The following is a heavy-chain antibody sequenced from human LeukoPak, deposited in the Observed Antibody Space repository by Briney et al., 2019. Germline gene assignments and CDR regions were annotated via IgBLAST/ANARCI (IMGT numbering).Heavy chain of an antibody. D-gene: IGHD2-2*01. CDR3: ARDVCSSTSCSPLDI. CDR1: GGTFSSYA. Sequence: GASVKVSCKASGGTFSSYAISWVRQAPGQGLEWMGGIIPIFGTANYAQKFQGRVTITTDESTSTAYMELSSLRSEDTAVYYCARDVCSSTSCSPLDIWGQGTMVTVSS. J-gene: IGHJ3*02. CDR2: IIPIFGTA. V-gene: IGHV1-69*05.